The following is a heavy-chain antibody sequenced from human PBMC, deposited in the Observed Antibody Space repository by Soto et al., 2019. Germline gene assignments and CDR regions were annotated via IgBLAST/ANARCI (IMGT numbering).Heavy chain of an antibody. Sequence: GGFRKQQRKGLEWIGEINHSGSTNYNPSLKSRVTISVDTSKNQFSLKLSSVTAADTAVYYCARCPASRLAVARPTPRYLDYWGQGTLVTVSS. CDR2: INHSGST. CDR3: ARCPASRLAVARPTPRYLDY. D-gene: IGHD6-19*01. J-gene: IGHJ4*02. V-gene: IGHV4-34*01.